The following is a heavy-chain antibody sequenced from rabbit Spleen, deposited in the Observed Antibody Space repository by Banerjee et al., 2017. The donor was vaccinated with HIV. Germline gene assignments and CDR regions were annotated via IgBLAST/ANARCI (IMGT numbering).Heavy chain of an antibody. Sequence: QSLEEAGGDLVKPGASLTLTCTASGFSFNNTYYMCWVRQAPGQGLEWIACIDAGSSGSTYYATWAKGRFTISKTSSTTVTLQMTSLTAADPATYFCARDTSTSFSTYGMDLWGPGTLVTVS. D-gene: IGHD1-1*01. CDR3: ARDTSTSFSTYGMDL. J-gene: IGHJ6*01. CDR2: IDAGSSGST. CDR1: GFSFNNTYY. V-gene: IGHV1S40*01.